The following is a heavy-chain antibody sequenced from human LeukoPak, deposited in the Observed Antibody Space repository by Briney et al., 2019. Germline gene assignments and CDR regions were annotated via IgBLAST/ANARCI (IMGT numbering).Heavy chain of an antibody. CDR1: GFTFSSYS. CDR2: IYYSGST. CDR3: ARPSGYFRHDAFDI. D-gene: IGHD3-22*01. Sequence: GSLRLSCAASGFTFSSYSMNWIRQPPGKGLEWIGSIYYSGSTYYNPSLKSRVTISVDTSKNQFSLKLSSVTAADTAVYYCARPSGYFRHDAFDIWGQGTMVTVSS. J-gene: IGHJ3*02. V-gene: IGHV4-39*01.